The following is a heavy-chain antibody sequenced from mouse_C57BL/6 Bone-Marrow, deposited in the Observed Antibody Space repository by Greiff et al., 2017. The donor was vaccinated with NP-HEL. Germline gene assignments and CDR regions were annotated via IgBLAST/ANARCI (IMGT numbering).Heavy chain of an antibody. V-gene: IGHV1-76*01. CDR2: IYPGSGNT. D-gene: IGHD1-1*01. CDR3: ASVYYSSSPAWFAY. J-gene: IGHJ3*01. Sequence: QVQLQQSGAELVRPGASVKLSCKASGYTFTDYYINWVKQRPGQGLEWIARIYPGSGNTYYNENFKGKATLTAEKSSCTTYMQLSSLTSEDSAVYFCASVYYSSSPAWFAYWGKGTLVTVSA. CDR1: GYTFTDYY.